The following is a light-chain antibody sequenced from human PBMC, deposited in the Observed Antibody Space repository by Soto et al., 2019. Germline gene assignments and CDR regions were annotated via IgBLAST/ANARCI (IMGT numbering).Light chain of an antibody. CDR2: EVT. Sequence: QSALTQPPSASGSPGQSVTISCTGTSSDVGGYNYVSWYQQHPDKAPKLMIYEVTKRPSGVPDRFSGSKSGNTASLTVSGLQAEDEADYYCTSFAGSDNFVVFGTGTKLTVL. V-gene: IGLV2-8*01. J-gene: IGLJ1*01. CDR1: SSDVGGYNY. CDR3: TSFAGSDNFVV.